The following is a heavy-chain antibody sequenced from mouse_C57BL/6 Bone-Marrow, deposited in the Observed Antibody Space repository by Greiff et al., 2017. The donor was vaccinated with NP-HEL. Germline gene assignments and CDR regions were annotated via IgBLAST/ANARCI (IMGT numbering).Heavy chain of an antibody. D-gene: IGHD2-1*01. J-gene: IGHJ2*01. CDR1: GFNIKDDY. CDR2: IDPENGDT. V-gene: IGHV14-4*01. Sequence: EVQLQQSGAELVRPGASVKLSCTASGFNIKDDYMHWVKQRPEQGLEWIGWIDPENGDTEYASKFQGKATITADTSSNTAYLQLSSLTSEDTAVYYCTTGGKQDYFDYWGQGTTLTVSS. CDR3: TTGGKQDYFDY.